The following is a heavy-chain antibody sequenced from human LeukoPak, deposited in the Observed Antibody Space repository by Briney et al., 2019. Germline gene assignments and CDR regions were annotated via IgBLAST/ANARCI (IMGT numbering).Heavy chain of an antibody. D-gene: IGHD5-18*01. V-gene: IGHV3-30*02. CDR1: GFTFSSYG. Sequence: GGSLRLSCAASGFTFSSYGMHWVRQAPGKGLEWVAFMRYDGSNRNYADSVKGRFTISRDNSKNTLYLQMNSLRAEDTAIYYCATYRQVLLPFESWGQGTLVTVSS. CDR3: ATYRQVLLPFES. CDR2: MRYDGSNR. J-gene: IGHJ4*02.